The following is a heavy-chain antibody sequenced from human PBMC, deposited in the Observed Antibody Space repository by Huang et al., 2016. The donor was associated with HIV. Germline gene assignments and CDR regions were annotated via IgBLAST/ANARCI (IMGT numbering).Heavy chain of an antibody. CDR3: ARGTAAAHSDY. J-gene: IGHJ4*02. CDR2: INNSGDT. D-gene: IGHD6-13*01. V-gene: IGHV4-34*01. Sequence: QVQLQQWGAGLLKPSETLSLTCAVYGGSFSGYNWSWSRQSPGKGLEWIGEINNSGDTNDNPSLKSRGTRSVDTSKNQFSLKLSSVTAADTAVYYCARGTAAAHSDYWGQGTLFTVYS. CDR1: GGSFSGYN.